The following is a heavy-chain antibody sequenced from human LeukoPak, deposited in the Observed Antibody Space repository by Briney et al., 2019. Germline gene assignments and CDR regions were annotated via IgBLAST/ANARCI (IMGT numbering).Heavy chain of an antibody. D-gene: IGHD4-17*01. CDR1: GYTFTSYG. V-gene: IGHV1-18*01. Sequence: ASVKVSCKASGYTFTSYGISWVRQAPGQGLEWMGWISAYNGNTDYAQKLQGRVTMTTDTSTSTAYMELRSLRSDDTAVYYCARGFLVTTVTDNWFDPWGQGTLVTVSS. CDR3: ARGFLVTTVTDNWFDP. J-gene: IGHJ5*02. CDR2: ISAYNGNT.